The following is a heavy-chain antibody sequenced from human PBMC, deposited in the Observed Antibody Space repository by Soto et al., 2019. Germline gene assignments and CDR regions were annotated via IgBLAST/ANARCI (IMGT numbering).Heavy chain of an antibody. CDR1: GGTFSSYA. Sequence: GASVKVSCKASGGTFSSYAISWVRQAPGQGLEWMGGIIPIFGTANYAQKFQGRVTITADESTSTAYMELSSLRSEDTAVYYCARVVGVVAPAPAVDWFDPWGQGTLVTVSS. CDR3: ARVVGVVAPAPAVDWFDP. CDR2: IIPIFGTA. D-gene: IGHD2-2*01. V-gene: IGHV1-69*13. J-gene: IGHJ5*02.